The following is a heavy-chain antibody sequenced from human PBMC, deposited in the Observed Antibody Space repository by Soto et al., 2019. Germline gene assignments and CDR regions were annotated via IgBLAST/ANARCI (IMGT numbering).Heavy chain of an antibody. CDR1: SDSFGTYF. J-gene: IGHJ5*01. CDR3: ARGSRDCSGGSCYSWDS. D-gene: IGHD2-15*01. Sequence: EQLQESGPGLVKPSETLSLTCTVSSDSFGTYFWSWVRQPAGKGLEWIGHIYASGRINYNPSVKSRVTMSMDTSQIQFSLSLTSVTAADTAVYYCARGSRDCSGGSCYSWDSWGQGTLVTVSS. CDR2: IYASGRI. V-gene: IGHV4-4*07.